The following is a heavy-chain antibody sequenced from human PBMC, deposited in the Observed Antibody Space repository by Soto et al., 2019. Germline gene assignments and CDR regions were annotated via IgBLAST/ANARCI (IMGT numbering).Heavy chain of an antibody. CDR2: ISAYNSNT. CDR3: ARDRSGIAVAGSVDY. V-gene: IGHV1-18*01. CDR1: GYTFTSYG. J-gene: IGHJ4*02. Sequence: GASVKVSCKASGYTFTSYGISWVRQAPGQGLEWMGWISAYNSNTNYAQKLQGRVTMTTDTSTSTAYMELRSLRSDDTAVYYCARDRSGIAVAGSVDYWGQGTLVTVSS. D-gene: IGHD6-19*01.